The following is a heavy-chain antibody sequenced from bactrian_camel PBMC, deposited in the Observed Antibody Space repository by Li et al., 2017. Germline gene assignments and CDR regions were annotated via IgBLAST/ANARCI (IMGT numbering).Heavy chain of an antibody. D-gene: IGHD7*01. CDR3: AARPNWRSDGNCGTGLGPEYKY. J-gene: IGHJ4*01. CDR1: GFNFASVP. V-gene: IGHV3S31*01. CDR2: IDPGGTA. Sequence: VQLVESGGGLVQPGGSLRLSCAASGFNFASVPMSWVRRAPGKGLEWVSTIDPGGTAYYTDSVKGRFTASRDNAKGTLYLQMNSLKPEDTAMYYCAARPNWRSDGNCGTGLGPEYKYWGQGTQVTVS.